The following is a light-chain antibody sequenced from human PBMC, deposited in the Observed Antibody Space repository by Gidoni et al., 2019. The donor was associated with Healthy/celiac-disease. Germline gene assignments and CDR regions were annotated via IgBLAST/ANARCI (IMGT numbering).Light chain of an antibody. CDR2: LGS. J-gene: IGKJ2*01. CDR1: QSLLHSKGYND. Sequence: DIVMTQSPLSLPVTPGEPASISCRSSQSLLHSKGYNDVYWYLQKPGQSPQLLIYLGSNRASGVPDRFSGSGSGTDFTRKISRVEAEDVGVYYCMQALQTPYTFGQGTKLEIK. CDR3: MQALQTPYT. V-gene: IGKV2-28*01.